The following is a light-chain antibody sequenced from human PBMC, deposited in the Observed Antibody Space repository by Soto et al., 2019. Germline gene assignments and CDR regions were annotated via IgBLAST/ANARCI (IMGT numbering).Light chain of an antibody. CDR3: LQDYYYPYT. CDR1: QAIKDD. CDR2: RSS. V-gene: IGKV1-6*01. J-gene: IGKJ2*01. Sequence: AIQMTQSPSSLSAPVGARVNITCRATQAIKDDLAWYQQRPGKAPKLLVYRSSRLQNGVPSRFSCSGSGTDLTLTISSLQPEEFATDDWLQDYYYPYTCGQGTKLEI.